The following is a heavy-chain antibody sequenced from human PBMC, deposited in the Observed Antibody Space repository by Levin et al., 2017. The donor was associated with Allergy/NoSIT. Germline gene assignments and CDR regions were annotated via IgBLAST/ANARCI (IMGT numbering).Heavy chain of an antibody. J-gene: IGHJ4*02. D-gene: IGHD6-19*01. Sequence: GESLKISCAASGFSFSSYWMSWVRQAPGKGLEWVANIKQDGSEKYYVDSVKGRFTISRDNTKNSLYLQMNSLRAGDTAVFYCARLAVGKIDYWGQGTLVTVSS. V-gene: IGHV3-7*01. CDR2: IKQDGSEK. CDR1: GFSFSSYW. CDR3: ARLAVGKIDY.